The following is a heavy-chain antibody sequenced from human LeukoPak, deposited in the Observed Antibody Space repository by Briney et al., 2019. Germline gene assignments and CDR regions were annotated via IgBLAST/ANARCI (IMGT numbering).Heavy chain of an antibody. D-gene: IGHD5-24*01. CDR2: IKQDGGET. Sequence: GGSLRLSCAASGFAFGGSWMDWVRQAPGKGLEWVANIKQDGGETYYVDSVKGRFTISRDNAKNTLYLQMNSLRTEDTAVYYCARDRGWLQFDYWGQGILVTVSS. CDR3: ARDRGWLQFDY. J-gene: IGHJ4*02. V-gene: IGHV3-7*01. CDR1: GFAFGGSW.